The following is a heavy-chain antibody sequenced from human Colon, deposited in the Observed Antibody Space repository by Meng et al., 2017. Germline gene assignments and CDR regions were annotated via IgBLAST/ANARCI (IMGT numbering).Heavy chain of an antibody. V-gene: IGHV4-61*01. J-gene: IGHJ4*02. CDR1: GGSVSSGSYY. CDR3: ARGPLNY. CDR2: IYYTGST. Sequence: QVPLTAPGPGLVRRSETLSLTCTVSGGSVSSGSYYWSWSRQPPGKGLEWIGYIYYTGSTNYNPSLKSRVTISVDTSKNQFSLKLSSVTAADTAVYYCARGPLNYWGQGTLVTVSS.